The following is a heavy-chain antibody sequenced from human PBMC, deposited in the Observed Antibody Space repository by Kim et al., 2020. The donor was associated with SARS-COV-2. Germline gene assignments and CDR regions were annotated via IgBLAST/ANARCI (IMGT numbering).Heavy chain of an antibody. D-gene: IGHD3-10*01. J-gene: IGHJ6*02. V-gene: IGHV1-8*01. CDR3: ARFRITMVRGVKYYYGMDV. CDR1: GYTFTSYD. CDR2: MNPNSGNT. Sequence: ASVKVSCKASGYTFTSYDINWVRQATGQGLEWMGWMNPNSGNTGYAQKFQGRVTMTRNTSISTAYMELSSLRSEDTAVYYCARFRITMVRGVKYYYGMDVWGQGTTVTVSS.